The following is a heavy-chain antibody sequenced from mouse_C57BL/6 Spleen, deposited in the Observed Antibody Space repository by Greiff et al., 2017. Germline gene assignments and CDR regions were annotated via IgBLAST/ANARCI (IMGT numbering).Heavy chain of an antibody. J-gene: IGHJ3*01. V-gene: IGHV8-12*01. D-gene: IGHD1-1*01. Sequence: QVQLKESGPGILQSSQTLSLTCSFSGFSLSTSGMGVSWIRQPSGKGLEWLAHIYWDDDKRYNPSLKSRLTISKDTSRNQVFLKITSVDTADTATYYCARRRDYGSSYGWFAYWGQGTLVTVSA. CDR1: GFSLSTSGMG. CDR2: IYWDDDK. CDR3: ARRRDYGSSYGWFAY.